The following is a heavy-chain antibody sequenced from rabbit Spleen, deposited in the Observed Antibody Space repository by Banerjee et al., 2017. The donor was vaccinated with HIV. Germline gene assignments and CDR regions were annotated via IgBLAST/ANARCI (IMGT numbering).Heavy chain of an antibody. CDR1: GIDFTKYY. CDR3: ARAIVPWLGLTRLDL. D-gene: IGHD4-1*01. J-gene: IGHJ3*01. CDR2: IYAGSTGTT. Sequence: QEQLVESGGGLVKPEGSLKLSCKASGIDFTKYYITWVRQAPGKGLEWIGTIYAGSTGTTYYASWVNGRFTISSDNAQSTVDLKMTSLTAADTATYFCARAIVPWLGLTRLDLWGPGTLVTVS. V-gene: IGHV1S45*01.